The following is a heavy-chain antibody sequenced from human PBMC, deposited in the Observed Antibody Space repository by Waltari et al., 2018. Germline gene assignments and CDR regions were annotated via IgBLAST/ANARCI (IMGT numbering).Heavy chain of an antibody. J-gene: IGHJ4*02. CDR1: GGSFSGYY. D-gene: IGHD3-3*01. CDR3: ARAGRRFFGVATAGRYFDY. V-gene: IGHV4-34*01. Sequence: QVQLRQWGAGLLKPSETLSLTCAVYGGSFSGYYWSWIRQPPGKGLEWIGEINHSGSTNYNPSLKSRVTISVDTARNQFSLKRTSVTAADTAVYYCARAGRRFFGVATAGRYFDYWGQGTLVTVSS. CDR2: INHSGST.